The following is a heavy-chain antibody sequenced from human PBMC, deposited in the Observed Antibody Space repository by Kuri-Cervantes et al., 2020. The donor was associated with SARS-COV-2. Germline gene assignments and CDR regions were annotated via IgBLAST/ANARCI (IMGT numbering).Heavy chain of an antibody. CDR1: GGSISSGDYY. J-gene: IGHJ4*02. D-gene: IGHD1-26*01. Sequence: SETLSLTCTVSGGSISSGDYYWSWIRQPPGKGLEWIGYIYYSGSTYYNPSLKSRVTISVDKSRNQFSLKLSSVTAADTAFYYCAKKEWELRYFDFWGQGTLVTVSS. V-gene: IGHV4-30-4*01. CDR2: IYYSGST. CDR3: AKKEWELRYFDF.